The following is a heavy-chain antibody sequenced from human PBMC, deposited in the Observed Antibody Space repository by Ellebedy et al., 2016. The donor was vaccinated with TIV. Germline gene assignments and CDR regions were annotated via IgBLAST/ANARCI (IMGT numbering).Heavy chain of an antibody. D-gene: IGHD5-12*01. V-gene: IGHV4-34*01. J-gene: IGHJ4*02. Sequence: GSLRLSCAASGFAFSAYTFIWVRQPPGKGLEWIGSIYYSGSTYYNPSLKSRVTISVDTSKNQFSLKLSSVTAADTAVYYCARGAGMAGWLRLSRFDYWGQGTLVTVSS. CDR3: ARGAGMAGWLRLSRFDY. CDR1: GFAFSAYT. CDR2: IYYSGST.